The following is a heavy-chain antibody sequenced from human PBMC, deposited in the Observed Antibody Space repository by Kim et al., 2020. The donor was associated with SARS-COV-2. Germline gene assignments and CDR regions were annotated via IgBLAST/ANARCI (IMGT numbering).Heavy chain of an antibody. V-gene: IGHV3-23*01. CDR1: SFTFNNYA. D-gene: IGHD6-25*01. Sequence: GGSLRLSCAASSFTFNNYAMSWVRQAPGQGLEWISGVSGSGRTTYYADSVKGRFTISRDNSKNTFYLQVDSLRAEDTAVYFCAARFGYQFDYWGQGTLVTVSS. J-gene: IGHJ4*02. CDR2: VSGSGRTT. CDR3: AARFGYQFDY.